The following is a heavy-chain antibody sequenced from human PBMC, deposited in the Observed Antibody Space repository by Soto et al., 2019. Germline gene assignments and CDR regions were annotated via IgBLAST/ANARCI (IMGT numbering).Heavy chain of an antibody. Sequence: SETLSLTCAVSGGSISSGGYSWSWIRQPPGKGLEWIGYIYHSGSTYYNPSLKSRVTISADTSMNQFSLALTSVTAADTAMYYCARGSTTQKVDSWGQGILVTAPQ. V-gene: IGHV4-30-2*05. CDR3: ARGSTTQKVDS. J-gene: IGHJ4*02. CDR1: GGSISSGGYS. CDR2: IYHSGST.